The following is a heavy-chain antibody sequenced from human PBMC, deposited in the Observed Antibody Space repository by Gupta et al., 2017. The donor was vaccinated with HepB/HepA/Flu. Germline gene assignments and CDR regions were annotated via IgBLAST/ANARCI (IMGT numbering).Heavy chain of an antibody. J-gene: IGHJ4*02. V-gene: IGHV3-7*01. Sequence: EVQLVESGGKLVQPGGSLRLSCEASGFSFSDQWMNWVRQAPGKGLEWVANLKGDGTQENYAESVKGRFSVSRDNAKKSLYLQLNSLGVEDTAVYYCANRRAEYWGQGTLVTVSS. CDR3: ANRRAEY. CDR1: GFSFSDQW. CDR2: LKGDGTQE.